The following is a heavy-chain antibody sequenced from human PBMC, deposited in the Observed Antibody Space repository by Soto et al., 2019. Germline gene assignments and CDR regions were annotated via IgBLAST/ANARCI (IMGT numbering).Heavy chain of an antibody. CDR1: GGSISSSSNS. Sequence: QLQLQESGPRLVKPSETLSLTCSVSGGSISSSSNSWAWIRQSPGKGLEWIGTIYLSASAHYNPSLEGRVAISADTPNNQLTLRLSSVTAADTAVYYCGRQPGHCGRTACFGYYSVDVWGQGTTVTVS. J-gene: IGHJ6*02. D-gene: IGHD2-2*01. V-gene: IGHV4-39*01. CDR3: GRQPGHCGRTACFGYYSVDV. CDR2: IYLSASA.